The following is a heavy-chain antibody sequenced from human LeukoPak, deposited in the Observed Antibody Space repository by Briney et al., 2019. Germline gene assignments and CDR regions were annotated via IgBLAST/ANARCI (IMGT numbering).Heavy chain of an antibody. CDR2: INHSGST. V-gene: IGHV4-34*01. CDR1: GGSFSGYY. Sequence: PSETLSLTCAVYGGSFSGYYWSWIREPPGKGLEWIGEINHSGSTNYNPSLKSRVTISVDTSKNQFSLKLSSVTAADTAVYYCARVRCSSTSCYESTWFDPWGQGTLVTVSS. D-gene: IGHD2-2*01. CDR3: ARVRCSSTSCYESTWFDP. J-gene: IGHJ5*02.